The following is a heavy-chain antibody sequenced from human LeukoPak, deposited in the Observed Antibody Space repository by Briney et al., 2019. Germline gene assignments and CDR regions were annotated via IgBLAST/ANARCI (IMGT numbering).Heavy chain of an antibody. CDR3: TIDDAGLAPEY. Sequence: PGGSLRLSCAASGFTFSNAWMSWVRQAPGKGGEGGGRIQSKADGGKTVYTARGRERFTIEREEKRETMYVDMNRLKTEDTGVYYCTIDDAGLAPEYWGQGTLVTVSS. V-gene: IGHV3-15*01. D-gene: IGHD3-10*01. J-gene: IGHJ4*02. CDR1: GFTFSNAW. CDR2: IQSKADGGKT.